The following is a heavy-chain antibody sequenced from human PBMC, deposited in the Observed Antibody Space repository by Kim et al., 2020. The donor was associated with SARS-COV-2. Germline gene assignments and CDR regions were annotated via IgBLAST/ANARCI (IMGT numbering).Heavy chain of an antibody. V-gene: IGHV4-4*02. CDR1: GGSISSSNW. D-gene: IGHD2-2*01. J-gene: IGHJ6*02. Sequence: SETLSLTCAVSGGSISSSNWWSWVRQPPGKGLEWIGEIYHSGSTNYNPSLKSRVTISVDKSKNQFSLKLSSVTAADTAVYYCARLPAAMRYYYYGMDVWGQGTTVTVSS. CDR3: ARLPAAMRYYYYGMDV. CDR2: IYHSGST.